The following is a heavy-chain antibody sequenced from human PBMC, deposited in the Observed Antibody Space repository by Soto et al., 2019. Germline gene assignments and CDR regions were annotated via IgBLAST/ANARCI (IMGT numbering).Heavy chain of an antibody. V-gene: IGHV1-46*01. CDR2: VYVTGTGT. J-gene: IGHJ4*02. CDR3: ATAEGYPSGSYYFVS. D-gene: IGHD3-10*01. Sequence: ASVKVSCKASGYPFTTYHLHWVRQAPGQGLEWMGIVYVTGTGTRSAQKFQGRLTMTRDRSTSTVYMELSSLRSEDTAVYYCATAEGYPSGSYYFVSWGQGALVTVSS. CDR1: GYPFTTYH.